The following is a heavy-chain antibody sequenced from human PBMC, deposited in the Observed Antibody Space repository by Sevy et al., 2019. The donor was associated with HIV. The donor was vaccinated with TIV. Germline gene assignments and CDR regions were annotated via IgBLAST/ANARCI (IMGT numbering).Heavy chain of an antibody. CDR2: ITGDSSYM. J-gene: IGHJ4*02. CDR3: ARDRPTLNYHASSGYNYYFDS. V-gene: IGHV3-21*06. D-gene: IGHD3-22*01. Sequence: GGSLRLSCAASGFTFSSYNMNWVRQAPGKGLEWISSITGDSSYMYDADSVKGRFTISRDNAKNSLYLHMNGLRDEDTAVYYCARDRPTLNYHASSGYNYYFDSWGQGTLVTVSS. CDR1: GFTFSSYN.